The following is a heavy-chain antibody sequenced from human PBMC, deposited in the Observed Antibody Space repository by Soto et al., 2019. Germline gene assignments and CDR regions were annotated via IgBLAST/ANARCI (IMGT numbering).Heavy chain of an antibody. CDR1: GGSISSSSYY. J-gene: IGHJ6*02. V-gene: IGHV4-39*01. Sequence: SETLSLTCTVSGGSISSSSYYWGWIRQPPGKGLEWIGSIYYSGSTYYNPSLKSRVTISVDTSKNQFSLKLSSVTVADTAVYYSARLGGYCSSTSCYGYYGMDVWGQGTTVTVSS. D-gene: IGHD2-2*01. CDR3: ARLGGYCSSTSCYGYYGMDV. CDR2: IYYSGST.